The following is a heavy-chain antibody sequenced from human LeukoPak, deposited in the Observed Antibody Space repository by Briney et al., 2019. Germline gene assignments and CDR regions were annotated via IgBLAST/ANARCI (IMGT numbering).Heavy chain of an antibody. V-gene: IGHV4-59*01. CDR3: ARVGGDGYNIDY. J-gene: IGHJ4*02. Sequence: SETLSLTCTVSGASISSYYWSWIRQPPGKGLEWIGDIYNSGSTNHNPSLKSRVSISIDTSKNQISLKLGSVTPADTAVYYCARVGGDGYNIDYWGQGTLVTVSS. D-gene: IGHD5-24*01. CDR2: IYNSGST. CDR1: GASISSYY.